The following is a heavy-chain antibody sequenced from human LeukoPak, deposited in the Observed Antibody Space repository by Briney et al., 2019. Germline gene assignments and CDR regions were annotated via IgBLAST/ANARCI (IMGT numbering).Heavy chain of an antibody. J-gene: IGHJ1*01. Sequence: GGSLRLSCAASGFTFSSYGMSWVRQAPGKGLEWVSAISGSGGSTYYTDSVKGRFTISRDNSKNTLYLQMNSLRAEDTAVYHCAKDHGELYHKHWGQGTLVTVSS. CDR3: AKDHGELYHKH. CDR2: ISGSGGST. D-gene: IGHD3-10*01. V-gene: IGHV3-23*01. CDR1: GFTFSSYG.